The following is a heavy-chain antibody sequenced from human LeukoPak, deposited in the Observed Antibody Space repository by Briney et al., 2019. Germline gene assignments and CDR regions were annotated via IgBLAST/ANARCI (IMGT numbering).Heavy chain of an antibody. D-gene: IGHD6-19*01. V-gene: IGHV4-59*01. J-gene: IGHJ1*01. CDR3: ARGGWYPESFQH. Sequence: PETLSLTCTVSGGSISSYYWNWIRQPPGKGLEWIGYIYYSGSTNYNPSLKSRVTISVDTSKNQFSLKLSSVTAADTAVYYCARGGWYPESFQHWGQGALVTVSS. CDR1: GGSISSYY. CDR2: IYYSGST.